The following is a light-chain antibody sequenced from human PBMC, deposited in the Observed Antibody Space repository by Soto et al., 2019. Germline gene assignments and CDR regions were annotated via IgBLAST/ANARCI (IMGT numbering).Light chain of an antibody. Sequence: DIVMTQSPDSLAVSLGERATVNCKSSQSVLSTSNNKNFLAWYQQKAGQSPKVLIYWASTRESGVPDRFSGSGSGTDFTLTISTLQAEDVAVYYCQQYYSSPYTFGQGPSWRSN. CDR2: WAS. CDR1: QSVLSTSNNKNF. CDR3: QQYYSSPYT. J-gene: IGKJ2*01. V-gene: IGKV4-1*01.